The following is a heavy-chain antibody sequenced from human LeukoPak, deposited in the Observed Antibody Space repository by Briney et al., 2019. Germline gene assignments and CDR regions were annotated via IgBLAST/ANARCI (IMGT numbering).Heavy chain of an antibody. Sequence: PGGSLRLSCAASGFTFDDYAMHWVRQAPGKGLEWVSLISGDGGSTYYADAVKGRFTISRDNSKNSLYLQMNSLRTEDTALYYCAKDQEYSSSWYTLPDYWGQGTLVTVSS. D-gene: IGHD6-13*01. CDR1: GFTFDDYA. CDR2: ISGDGGST. V-gene: IGHV3-43*02. CDR3: AKDQEYSSSWYTLPDY. J-gene: IGHJ4*02.